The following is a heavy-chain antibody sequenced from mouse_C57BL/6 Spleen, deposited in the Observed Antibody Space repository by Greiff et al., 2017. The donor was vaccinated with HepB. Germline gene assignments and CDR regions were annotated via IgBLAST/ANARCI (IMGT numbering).Heavy chain of an antibody. CDR1: GFTFSDYG. V-gene: IGHV5-17*01. D-gene: IGHD1-1*01. Sequence: EVQLQESGGGLVKPGGSLKLSCAASGFTFSDYGMHWVRQAPEKGLEWVAYISSGSSTIYYADTVKGRFTLSRDNAKNTLFLQMTSLRSEDTAMYYCARGAYYGSRGDYWGQGTTLTVSS. J-gene: IGHJ2*01. CDR3: ARGAYYGSRGDY. CDR2: ISSGSSTI.